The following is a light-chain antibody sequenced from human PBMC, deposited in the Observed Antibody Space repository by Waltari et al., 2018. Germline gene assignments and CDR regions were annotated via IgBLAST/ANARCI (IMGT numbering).Light chain of an antibody. CDR2: DVS. CDR3: SSYTSSSTLV. CDR1: SSNVGGYNY. V-gene: IGLV2-14*03. J-gene: IGLJ2*01. Sequence: QSALTQPASVYGSPGQSINIFCTGHSSNVGGYNYVSWYQQHPGKAPNLVIYDVSYWPSGVSNRFSGSKSGNTASLTISWLQAEDEADYYCSSYTSSSTLVFGGGTKLTVL.